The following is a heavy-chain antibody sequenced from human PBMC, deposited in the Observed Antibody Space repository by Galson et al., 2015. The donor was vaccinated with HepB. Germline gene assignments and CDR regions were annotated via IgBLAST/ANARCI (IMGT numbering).Heavy chain of an antibody. J-gene: IGHJ3*02. D-gene: IGHD3-10*01. CDR1: GYTFTSYG. Sequence: QSGAEVKKPGASVKVSCKASGYTFTSYGISWVRQAPGQGLEWMGWISAYNGNTNYAQKLQGRVTMTTDTSTSTAYMELRSLRSDDTAVYYCASDGSGSYYNGLGAFDIWGQGTMVTVSS. CDR2: ISAYNGNT. CDR3: ASDGSGSYYNGLGAFDI. V-gene: IGHV1-18*01.